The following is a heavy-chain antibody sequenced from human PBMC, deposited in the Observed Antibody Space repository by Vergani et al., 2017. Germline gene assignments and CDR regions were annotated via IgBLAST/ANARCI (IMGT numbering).Heavy chain of an antibody. Sequence: QVQLQESGPGLVKPSQTLSLTCTVSGGSISSGSYYWSWIRQPAGKGLEWIGRIYTSGSTNYNPSLKSRVTISVATSKNQFSLKLSSVTAADTAVYYCARDGEYSSGWYPDGYWFDPWGQGTLVTVSS. V-gene: IGHV4-61*02. D-gene: IGHD6-19*01. CDR3: ARDGEYSSGWYPDGYWFDP. CDR2: IYTSGST. CDR1: GGSISSGSYY. J-gene: IGHJ5*02.